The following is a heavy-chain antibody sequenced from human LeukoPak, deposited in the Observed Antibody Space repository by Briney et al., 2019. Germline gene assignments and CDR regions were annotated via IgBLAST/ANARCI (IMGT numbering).Heavy chain of an antibody. CDR2: SNNDGTRA. D-gene: IGHD3-10*01. Sequence: GGSLRLSCAASGFTFSSYSMNWVRQAPGKGLVWVSYSNNDGTRATYAESVKGRFTISRDSAKNTLYLQMNSLRGEDSAVYYCARGGDGSIDFWGQGTLVTVSS. J-gene: IGHJ1*01. CDR3: ARGGDGSIDF. V-gene: IGHV3-74*03. CDR1: GFTFSSYS.